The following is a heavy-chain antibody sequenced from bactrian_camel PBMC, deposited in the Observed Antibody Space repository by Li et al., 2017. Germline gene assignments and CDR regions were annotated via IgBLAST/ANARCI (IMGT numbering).Heavy chain of an antibody. CDR1: GFKQNTAF. CDR2: IASIDRT. J-gene: IGHJ4*01. V-gene: IGHV3S42*01. Sequence: VQLVESGGGLVQAGGSLRLSCATSGFKQNTAFMRWVRQAPGNECEWVADIASIDRTRYADSVKGRFTISKDNGKNTLYLQMNSLKPEDTALYYCAASRSVGRCGPTYDFNYWGQGTQVTVS. CDR3: AASRSVGRCGPTYDFNY. D-gene: IGHD3*01.